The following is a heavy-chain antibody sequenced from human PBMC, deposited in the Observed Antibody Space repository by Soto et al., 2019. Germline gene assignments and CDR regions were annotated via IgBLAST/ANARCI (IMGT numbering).Heavy chain of an antibody. J-gene: IGHJ6*02. D-gene: IGHD2-15*01. CDR3: ASRAAATSWGYGMDV. CDR1: GGTFSSYT. V-gene: IGHV1-69*02. Sequence: QVQLVQSGAEVKKPGSSVKVSCKASGGTFSSYTISWVRQAPGQGLEWMVRIIPILGIANYAQKFQGRVTITADKSTSTAYMELSSLRSEDTAVYYCASRAAATSWGYGMDVWGQGTTVTVSS. CDR2: IIPILGIA.